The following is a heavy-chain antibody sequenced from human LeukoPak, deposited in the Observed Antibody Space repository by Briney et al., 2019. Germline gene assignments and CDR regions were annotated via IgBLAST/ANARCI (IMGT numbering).Heavy chain of an antibody. Sequence: GGSLRLSCAASGFNFNVYWMHWVRQTPGEGLMWVSFINGHGTTTSNVGSVKGRFTISRDNAKNTLYLQMNSLSAEDTAVYYCARGVRYGMDVWGQGTTVTVS. V-gene: IGHV3-74*01. J-gene: IGHJ6*02. CDR3: ARGVRYGMDV. CDR2: INGHGTTT. CDR1: GFNFNVYW.